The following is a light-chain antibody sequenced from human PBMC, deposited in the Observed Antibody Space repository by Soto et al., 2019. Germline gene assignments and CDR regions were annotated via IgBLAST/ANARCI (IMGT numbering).Light chain of an antibody. Sequence: EIVLTQSPGTLSLSPGERATLSCRASQSVSSSYLAWYQQRPGQAPRLLTYAASRRATGIPDRFSGSGSGTDFTLTISRLELEDFAVYYCQQYGTSPYTFGQGTKLEIK. CDR1: QSVSSSY. CDR2: AAS. CDR3: QQYGTSPYT. V-gene: IGKV3-20*01. J-gene: IGKJ2*01.